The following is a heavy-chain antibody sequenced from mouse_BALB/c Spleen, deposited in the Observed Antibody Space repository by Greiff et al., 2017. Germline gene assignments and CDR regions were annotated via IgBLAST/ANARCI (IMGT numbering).Heavy chain of an antibody. D-gene: IGHD1-1*01. J-gene: IGHJ4*01. CDR1: GFTFSSFG. Sequence: EVQLQQSGGGLVQPGGSRKLSCAASGFTFSSFGMHWVRQAPEKGLEWVAYISSGSSTIYYADTVKGRFTISRDNPKNTLFLQMTSLRSEDTAMYYCARDYYGSSPYAMDYWGQGTSVTVSS. CDR2: ISSGSSTI. CDR3: ARDYYGSSPYAMDY. V-gene: IGHV5-17*02.